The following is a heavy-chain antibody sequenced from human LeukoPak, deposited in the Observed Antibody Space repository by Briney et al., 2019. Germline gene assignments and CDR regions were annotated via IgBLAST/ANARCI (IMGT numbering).Heavy chain of an antibody. D-gene: IGHD5-18*01. Sequence: PGGSLRLSCAASGFTFSSSSMSWVRQAPGKGLEWVSIIYSGGTTYYADSVKGRFTISRDNSKNTLYLQMNSLRAEDTAVYYCAREVLDTSMALGYWGQGTLVTVSS. CDR2: IYSGGTT. J-gene: IGHJ4*02. CDR3: AREVLDTSMALGY. V-gene: IGHV3-66*01. CDR1: GFTFSSSS.